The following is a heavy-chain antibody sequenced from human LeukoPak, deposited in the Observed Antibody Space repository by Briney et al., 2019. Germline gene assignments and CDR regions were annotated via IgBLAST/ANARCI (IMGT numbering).Heavy chain of an antibody. CDR1: GGSISTSNYY. CDR3: ANSNGYGLADR. Sequence: SETLSLTYTVSGGSISTSNYYWGWVRQPPGKGLEGFGNIFYSGSTYYSPSLKSRVPISLDISRNQFSLKLNSVTPGDTPATSCANSNGYGLADRWGQGTMVTVYS. V-gene: IGHV4-39*07. J-gene: IGHJ3*01. D-gene: IGHD6-13*01. CDR2: IFYSGST.